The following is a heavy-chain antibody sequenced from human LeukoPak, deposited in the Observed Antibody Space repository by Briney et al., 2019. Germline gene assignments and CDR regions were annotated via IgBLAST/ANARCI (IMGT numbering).Heavy chain of an antibody. CDR1: GFTFSSYE. V-gene: IGHV3-48*03. D-gene: IGHD3-10*01. J-gene: IGHJ6*02. Sequence: GGSLRLSCAASGFTFSSYEMNWVRQAPGKGLEWVSYISSSGSTIYYADSVKGRFTISRDNAKNSLYLQMNSLRAEDTAVYYCARGDTMVRGQEGTFEYYYYGMDFWGQGTTVTVSS. CDR2: ISSSGSTI. CDR3: ARGDTMVRGQEGTFEYYYYGMDF.